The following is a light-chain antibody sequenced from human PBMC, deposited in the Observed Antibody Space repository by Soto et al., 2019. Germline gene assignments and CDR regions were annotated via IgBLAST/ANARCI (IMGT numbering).Light chain of an antibody. CDR2: GAS. J-gene: IGKJ3*01. V-gene: IGKV3-20*01. CDR1: QSVSSTY. Sequence: EIVLTQSPGTQSLSPGERATLSSRASQSVSSTYLAWYQQKPGQAPRLLIYGASNRATGIPDRFSGSGSGTDFTLTISRLEPEDFAVYYCQQYGNSPFTFGPGTKVDIK. CDR3: QQYGNSPFT.